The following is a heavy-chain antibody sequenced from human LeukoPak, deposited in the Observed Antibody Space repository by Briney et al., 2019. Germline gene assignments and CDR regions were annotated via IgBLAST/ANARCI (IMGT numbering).Heavy chain of an antibody. CDR3: ARDPNYYGSGSYDY. V-gene: IGHV1-2*02. J-gene: IGHJ4*02. CDR2: INPNSGGT. Sequence: ASVKVSCKASGYTFTCYYMHWVRQAPGQGLEWMGWINPNSGGTNYAQKFQGRVTMTRDTSISTAYMELSRLRSDDTAVYYCARDPNYYGSGSYDYWGQGTLVTVSS. D-gene: IGHD3-10*01. CDR1: GYTFTCYY.